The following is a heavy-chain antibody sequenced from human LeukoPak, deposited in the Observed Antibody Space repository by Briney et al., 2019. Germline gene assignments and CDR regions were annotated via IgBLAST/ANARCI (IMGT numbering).Heavy chain of an antibody. CDR2: IYTSGST. CDR1: GGSISIYY. V-gene: IGHV4-4*07. D-gene: IGHD3-3*01. CDR3: ARVPYYDFWSGYIPDY. Sequence: SETLSLTCTVSGGSISIYYWSWIRQPAGKGLEWIGRIYTSGSTNYNPSLKSRVTMSVDTSKNQFSLKLSSVTAADTAVYYCARVPYYDFWSGYIPDYWGQGTLVTVSS. J-gene: IGHJ4*02.